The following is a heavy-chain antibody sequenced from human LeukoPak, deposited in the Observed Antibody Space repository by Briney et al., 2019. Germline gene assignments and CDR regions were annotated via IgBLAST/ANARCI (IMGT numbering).Heavy chain of an antibody. J-gene: IGHJ4*02. V-gene: IGHV1-8*01. CDR2: MNPNRGTT. CDR1: GYIFTTYD. D-gene: IGHD3-22*01. CDR3: ARGFCDTNGYYYRLDF. Sequence: ASVKVSCKASGYIFTTYDINWVRQATGQGLEWMGWMNPNRGTTGYAQKFQGRVTMTRNTSISTAYMELSSLRSEDTAVYYCARGFCDTNGYYYRLDFWGQGTLVTVSS.